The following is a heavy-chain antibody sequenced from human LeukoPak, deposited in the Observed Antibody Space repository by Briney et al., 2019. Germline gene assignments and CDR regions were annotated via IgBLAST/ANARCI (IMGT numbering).Heavy chain of an antibody. CDR3: ARSPHNSAWYEKWFDP. Sequence: SETLSLTCTVPGGSISTYYWSWIRQSPGKGLEWIADISASGGTNYNPSLEGRVTVSIDSSKNQFSLKLSSVTAADTAVFYCARSPHNSAWYEKWFDPWGQGTLVTVSS. CDR1: GGSISTYY. D-gene: IGHD6-19*01. CDR2: ISASGGT. J-gene: IGHJ5*02. V-gene: IGHV4-4*08.